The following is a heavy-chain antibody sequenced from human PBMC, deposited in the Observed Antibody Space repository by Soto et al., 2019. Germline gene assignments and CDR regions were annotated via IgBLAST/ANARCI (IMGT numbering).Heavy chain of an antibody. D-gene: IGHD3-10*01. CDR2: IYYSGST. V-gene: IGHV4-39*01. J-gene: IGHJ1*01. CDR3: ATVWFGESHH. Sequence: QLQLQESGPGLVKPSETLSITCTVSGGSISSSSYYWGWIRQPPGKGLEWIGSIYYSGSTYYNPSLKSRVTISVDTSKNQFSLKLSSVTAADTAVYYCATVWFGESHHWGQGTLVTVSS. CDR1: GGSISSSSYY.